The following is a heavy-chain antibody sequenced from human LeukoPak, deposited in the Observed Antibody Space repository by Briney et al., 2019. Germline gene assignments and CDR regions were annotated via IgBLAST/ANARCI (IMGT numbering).Heavy chain of an antibody. J-gene: IGHJ4*02. CDR1: GFTASSNY. CDR2: ISGSGGST. V-gene: IGHV3-23*01. CDR3: AKTRYFDWLLFRNFDY. D-gene: IGHD3-9*01. Sequence: GGSLRLSCAASGFTASSNYMSWVRQAPGKGLGWVSAISGSGGSTYYADSVKGRFTISRDNSKNTLYLQMNGLRAEDTAVYYCAKTRYFDWLLFRNFDYWGQGTLVTVSS.